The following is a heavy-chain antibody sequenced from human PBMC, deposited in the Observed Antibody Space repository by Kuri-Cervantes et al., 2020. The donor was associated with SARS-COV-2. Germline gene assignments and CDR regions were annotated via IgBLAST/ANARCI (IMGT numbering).Heavy chain of an antibody. J-gene: IGHJ3*02. CDR1: GYTFTGYY. CDR3: ARISSGSVLRFLEWSAEDAFDI. V-gene: IGHV1-2*02. CDR2: INPNSGGT. D-gene: IGHD3-3*01. Sequence: ASVKVSCKASGYTFTGYYMHWVRQAPGQGLEWMGWINPNSGGTNYAQKSQGRVTMTRDTSISTAYMELSRLRSDDTAVYYCARISSGSVLRFLEWSAEDAFDIWGQGTMVTVSS.